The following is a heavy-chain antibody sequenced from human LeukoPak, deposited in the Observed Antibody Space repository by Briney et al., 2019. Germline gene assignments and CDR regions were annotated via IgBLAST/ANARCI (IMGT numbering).Heavy chain of an antibody. CDR3: ARDNWPDY. Sequence: GGSLRLSCAASGFTFSRYSMDWVRQAPGKGLEWVSHISTSSDTVYYADSVRGRFTVSRDNAKNALHLQMNSLRDEDTAVYYCARDNWPDYWGQGTLVTVSS. CDR2: ISTSSDTV. V-gene: IGHV3-48*02. J-gene: IGHJ4*02. CDR1: GFTFSRYS.